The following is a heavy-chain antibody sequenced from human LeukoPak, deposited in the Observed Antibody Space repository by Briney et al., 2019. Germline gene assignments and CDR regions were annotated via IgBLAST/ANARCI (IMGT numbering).Heavy chain of an antibody. CDR1: GYSISSGYY. Sequence: SETLSLTCAVSGYSISSGYYWGWIRQPPGKGLEWIGYIYHSGTTYYNPSLKSRVTMSVDTSKNQFSLKLSSVTAADTAVYYCASGITMIVVAHWGQGILVSVSS. CDR3: ASGITMIVVAH. CDR2: IYHSGTT. D-gene: IGHD3-22*01. V-gene: IGHV4-38-2*01. J-gene: IGHJ1*01.